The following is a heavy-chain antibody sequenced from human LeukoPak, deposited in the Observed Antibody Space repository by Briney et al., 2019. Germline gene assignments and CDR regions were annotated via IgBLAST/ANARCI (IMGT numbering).Heavy chain of an antibody. CDR1: GFKFNDYS. Sequence: GRPLRLSHAATGFKFNDYSMHWVRQGPAAAQKGIALINKGGDTTYYAGSVKGRFTISRDNAKNSLYLQMNSLRAEDTAVYYCARDLGMAVAGGQGYWGQGTLVTVSS. J-gene: IGHJ4*02. D-gene: IGHD6-19*01. CDR2: INKGGDTT. V-gene: IGHV3-43*01. CDR3: ARDLGMAVAGGQGY.